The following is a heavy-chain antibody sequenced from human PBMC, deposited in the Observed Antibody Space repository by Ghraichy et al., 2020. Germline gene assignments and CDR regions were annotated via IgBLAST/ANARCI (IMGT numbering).Heavy chain of an antibody. CDR1: GDSITSNW. CDR2: TSHGGNA. V-gene: IGHV4/OR15-8*02. J-gene: IGHJ4*02. Sequence: SETLSLTCAVSGDSITSNWWSWVRQPPGKGLEWIGETSHGGNAYYNPSLKSRVTVSIDASMNHFSVQLTSVTAADTAVYYCARHIAVAGTRGVDFWCRGTLVTVSS. D-gene: IGHD6-19*01. CDR3: ARHIAVAGTRGVDF.